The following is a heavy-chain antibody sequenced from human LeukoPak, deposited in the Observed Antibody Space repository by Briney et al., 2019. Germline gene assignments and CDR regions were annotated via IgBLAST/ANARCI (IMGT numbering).Heavy chain of an antibody. CDR2: ISGSGGTA. D-gene: IGHD3-10*01. CDR3: AKVGDYYGSGKYSNFDY. V-gene: IGHV3-23*01. CDR1: GFTFSIYA. J-gene: IGHJ4*02. Sequence: GGSLRLSCAASGFTFSIYAMSWVRQAPGKGLEWVSAISGSGGTAYYADSVKGRFTISRDNSKNTLYLQMSSLRAEDTAVYYCAKVGDYYGSGKYSNFDYWGQGTLVTVSS.